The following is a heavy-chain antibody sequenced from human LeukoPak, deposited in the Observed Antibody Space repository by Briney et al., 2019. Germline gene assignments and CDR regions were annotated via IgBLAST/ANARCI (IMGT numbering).Heavy chain of an antibody. D-gene: IGHD3-22*01. V-gene: IGHV4-61*02. CDR1: GGSIIRGRYY. CDR2: FHSSGST. J-gene: IGHJ1*01. CDR3: ARGGDYDSSGYYPAEHFQY. Sequence: SQTLSLTCTVSGGSIIRGRYYWSWIRQPAGKGLEWIRRFHSSGSTDYNPSLKSQVTISVDTSKTVFSLKVTSVTAANTAVYYCARGGDYDSSGYYPAEHFQYWGQGTLVTVSS.